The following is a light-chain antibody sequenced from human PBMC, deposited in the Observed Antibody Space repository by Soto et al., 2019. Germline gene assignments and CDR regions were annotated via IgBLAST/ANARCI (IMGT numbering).Light chain of an antibody. Sequence: DIQMTQSPALLSASVGDRVTITCRASQSMDRYLYWYQQEPGRAPRLLIYAASSLQSGVPSRYSGSGFGTAFTLTISSLQTDGLATYYLQQSCISLWIFGQGTMV. V-gene: IGKV1-39*01. CDR3: QQSCISLWI. CDR2: AAS. CDR1: QSMDRY. J-gene: IGKJ1*01.